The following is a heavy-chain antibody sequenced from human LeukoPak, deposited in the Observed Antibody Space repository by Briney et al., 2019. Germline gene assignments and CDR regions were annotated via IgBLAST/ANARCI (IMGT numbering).Heavy chain of an antibody. D-gene: IGHD2-2*01. V-gene: IGHV4-59*12. CDR1: GGSISSYY. J-gene: IGHJ5*02. CDR3: ARQGYCSGTSRYAGGDWFDP. Sequence: SETLSLTCTVSGGSISSYYWSWIRQPPGKGLEWIGYIYYSGSTNYNPSLKSRVTISVDTSKNQFSLKLSSVTAADTAVYYCARQGYCSGTSRYAGGDWFDPWGQGTLVTVSS. CDR2: IYYSGST.